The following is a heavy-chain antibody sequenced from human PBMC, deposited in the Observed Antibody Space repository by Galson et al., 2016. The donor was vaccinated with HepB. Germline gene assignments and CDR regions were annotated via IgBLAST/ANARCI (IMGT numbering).Heavy chain of an antibody. D-gene: IGHD3-16*02. Sequence: SLRLSCAASGFTFSSYAMHWVRQAPGKGLEWVAVISFDGSNNFYADSMKGRFTIPRDNSKNTLYLQMNSLRAEDTAVYYCARDGDYVWGTYRYTRTVPQYYFDYWGQGTLVTVSS. CDR2: ISFDGSNN. J-gene: IGHJ4*02. CDR3: ARDGDYVWGTYRYTRTVPQYYFDY. V-gene: IGHV3-30-3*01. CDR1: GFTFSSYA.